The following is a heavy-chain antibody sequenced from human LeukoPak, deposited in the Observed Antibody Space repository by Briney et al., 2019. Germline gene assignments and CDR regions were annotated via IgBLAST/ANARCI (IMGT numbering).Heavy chain of an antibody. Sequence: GSLRLSCAASGFIFSSSWMSWVRQAPGKGLEWVANINLDGSEKYYVDSVKGRFTISRDNAKNSLYLHMNSLRAEDTAVYYCARGITSGPRRYDVRNFDYWGQGTLVTVSS. V-gene: IGHV3-7*01. D-gene: IGHD5-12*01. CDR3: ARGITSGPRRYDVRNFDY. J-gene: IGHJ4*02. CDR1: GFIFSSSW. CDR2: INLDGSEK.